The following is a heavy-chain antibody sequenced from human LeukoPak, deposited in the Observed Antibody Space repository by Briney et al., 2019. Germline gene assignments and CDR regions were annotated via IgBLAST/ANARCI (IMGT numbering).Heavy chain of an antibody. J-gene: IGHJ6*03. CDR2: ISYDGSNR. Sequence: GGSLRLSCAATGFKFSDNAMHWVRLAPGKGLEWVAVISYDGSNRYYADSVKGRFTISRDNSANTQFLQMNSLRPEDTAVYYCARDGAARLLRYYYYMDVWGKGTTVIVSS. CDR3: ARDGAARLLRYYYYMDV. V-gene: IGHV3-30*03. D-gene: IGHD6-6*01. CDR1: GFKFSDNA.